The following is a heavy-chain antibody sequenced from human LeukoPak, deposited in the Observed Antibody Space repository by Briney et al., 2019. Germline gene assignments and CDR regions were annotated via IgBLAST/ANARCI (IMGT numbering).Heavy chain of an antibody. CDR2: INWNGGST. V-gene: IGHV3-20*04. Sequence: PGGSLRLSCAASGFTFDDYGMSWVRQAPGKGLEWVSGINWNGGSTGYADSVKGRFTISRDNAKNSLYLQMNSLRAEDTALYYCARDKDGSGSYYMSGFDYWGQGTLVTVSS. J-gene: IGHJ4*02. CDR3: ARDKDGSGSYYMSGFDY. D-gene: IGHD3-10*01. CDR1: GFTFDDYG.